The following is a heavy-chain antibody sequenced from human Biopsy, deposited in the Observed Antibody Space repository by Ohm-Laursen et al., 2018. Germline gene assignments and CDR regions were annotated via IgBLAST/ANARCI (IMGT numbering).Heavy chain of an antibody. D-gene: IGHD6-19*01. CDR2: INPSGSTT. V-gene: IGHV1-46*01. CDR3: ARNTGWYGDLYYFDY. J-gene: IGHJ4*02. Sequence: GASVKVSCKASGYSFTSYYMHWVRQAPGQGLEWMGMINPSGSTTSYPQIFQGRVTMTRGTSKSTVYMELSSLRSADTAVYLCARNTGWYGDLYYFDYWGQGTLVTVSS. CDR1: GYSFTSYY.